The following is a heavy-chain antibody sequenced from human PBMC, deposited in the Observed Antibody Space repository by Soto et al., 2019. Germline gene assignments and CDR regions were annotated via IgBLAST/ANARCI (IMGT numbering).Heavy chain of an antibody. V-gene: IGHV1-18*01. CDR2: ISAYNGNT. D-gene: IGHD6-19*01. CDR3: ARAVAVAADFDY. Sequence: GESLKISCKGSGYSFTSYGISWVRQAPGQGLEWMGWISAYNGNTNYAQKLQGRVTMTTDTSTSTAYMELRSLRSEDTAVYYCARAVAVAADFDYWGQGTLVTVPQ. CDR1: GYSFTSYG. J-gene: IGHJ4*02.